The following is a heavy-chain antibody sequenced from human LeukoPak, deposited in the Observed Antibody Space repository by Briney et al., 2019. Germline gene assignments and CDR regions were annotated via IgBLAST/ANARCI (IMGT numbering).Heavy chain of an antibody. D-gene: IGHD2-21*01. CDR3: ASKSDTRSFNYFDY. V-gene: IGHV3-21*01. CDR2: ISSSSSYI. CDR1: GSTFSSYS. Sequence: GGSLRLSCAASGSTFSSYSMNWVRQAPGKGLEWVSSISSSSSYIYYADSLKGRFTISRDNAKNSLYLQMNSLRAEDTAVYYCASKSDTRSFNYFDYWGQGTLVTVSS. J-gene: IGHJ4*02.